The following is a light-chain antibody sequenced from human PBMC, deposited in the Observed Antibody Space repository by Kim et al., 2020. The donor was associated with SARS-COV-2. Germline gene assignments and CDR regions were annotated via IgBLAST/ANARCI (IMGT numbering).Light chain of an antibody. Sequence: GQRVTISCSGSSSNIGSNYGYWYQYIPGAAPKLLIYRNNQRPSGVPDRFSGSKSGTSASLAISGPRSEDEADYYCAAWDDSLSGWVFGGGTQLTVL. CDR2: RNN. J-gene: IGLJ3*02. CDR1: SSNIGSNY. CDR3: AAWDDSLSGWV. V-gene: IGLV1-47*01.